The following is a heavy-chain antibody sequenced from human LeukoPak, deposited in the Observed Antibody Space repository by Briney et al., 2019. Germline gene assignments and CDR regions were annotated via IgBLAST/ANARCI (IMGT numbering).Heavy chain of an antibody. J-gene: IGHJ4*02. CDR1: GYTFTAFY. CDR3: ARVHDGGDNLIFGY. Sequence: ASVKVSCKASGYTFTAFYIHWLRQAPGQGLEWMGWIDPNSGATHSRKFQGRLAMTRDTSASTAYMELSRLTSDDTAVYYCARVHDGGDNLIFGYWGQGSLVIVSS. CDR2: IDPNSGAT. V-gene: IGHV1-2*02. D-gene: IGHD2-21*02.